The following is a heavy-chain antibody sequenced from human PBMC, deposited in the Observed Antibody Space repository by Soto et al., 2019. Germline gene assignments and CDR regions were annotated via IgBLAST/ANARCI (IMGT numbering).Heavy chain of an antibody. CDR1: GFSVSINY. CDR2: IYSGGNT. CDR3: GRGSSGSSATLRVAY. V-gene: IGHV3-53*01. Sequence: GGSLRLSCVATGFSVSINYMSWVRQAPGKGLEWVSVIYSGGNTYYADSVEGRFSISRDSSKNTLFLQMNGLRAEDTAMYYCGRGSSGSSATLRVAYWGQVTLVSVSS. J-gene: IGHJ4*02. D-gene: IGHD3-22*01.